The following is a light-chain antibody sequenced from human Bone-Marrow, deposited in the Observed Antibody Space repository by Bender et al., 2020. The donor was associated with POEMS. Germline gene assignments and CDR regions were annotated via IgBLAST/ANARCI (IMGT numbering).Light chain of an antibody. J-gene: IGLJ3*02. CDR1: GSNIGGNF. V-gene: IGLV1-47*01. CDR2: KNH. CDR3: AAWDDSLSGVV. Sequence: QSVVTQPPSASGTPGQSVIISCSGSGSNIGGNFVSWYQHLRGSAPELLIYKNHQRPSGVPDRFSGSKSGTSASLAIRGLRSEDEADYYCAAWDDSLSGVVFGGGTKLTVL.